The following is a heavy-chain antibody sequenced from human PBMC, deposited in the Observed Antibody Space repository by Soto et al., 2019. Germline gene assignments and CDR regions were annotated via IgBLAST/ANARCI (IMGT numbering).Heavy chain of an antibody. CDR3: TRGRITIFGVVPDDAFDI. CDR2: IRSKAYGGTT. D-gene: IGHD3-3*01. J-gene: IGHJ3*02. Sequence: GGSLRLSCTASGFTFGDYAMSWVRQAPGKGLEWVGFIRSKAYGGTTEYAASVKGRFTISRDDSKSIAYLQMNSLKTEDTAVYYCTRGRITIFGVVPDDAFDIWGQGTTVTVSS. CDR1: GFTFGDYA. V-gene: IGHV3-49*04.